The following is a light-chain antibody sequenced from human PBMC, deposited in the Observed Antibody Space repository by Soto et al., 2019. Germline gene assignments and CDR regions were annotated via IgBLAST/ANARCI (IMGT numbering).Light chain of an antibody. V-gene: IGKV1-5*01. J-gene: IGKJ1*01. CDR3: QQYNSYST. Sequence: TQSPSTLSASVGDRVTITCRASQSISSWLAWYQQKPGKAPKLLIYDASSLESGVPSRFSGSGSGTEFTLTISSLQPDDFATYYCQQYNSYSTFGQGTKVEI. CDR1: QSISSW. CDR2: DAS.